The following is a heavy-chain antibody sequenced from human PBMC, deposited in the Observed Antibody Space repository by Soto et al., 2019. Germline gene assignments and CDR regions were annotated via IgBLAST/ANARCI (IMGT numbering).Heavy chain of an antibody. CDR2: INHSGST. CDR3: ARAALVSAERITGRFNYYYYYMDV. J-gene: IGHJ6*03. CDR1: GGSFSGYY. D-gene: IGHD1-20*01. Sequence: SETLSLTCAVYGGSFSGYYWSWIRQPPGKGLEWIGEINHSGSTNYNPSLKSRVTISVDTSKNQFSLKLSSVTAADTAVYYCARAALVSAERITGRFNYYYYYMDVWGKGTTVTVSS. V-gene: IGHV4-34*01.